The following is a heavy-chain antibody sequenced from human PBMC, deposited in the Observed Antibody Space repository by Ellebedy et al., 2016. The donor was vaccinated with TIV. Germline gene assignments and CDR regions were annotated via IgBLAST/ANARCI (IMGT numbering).Heavy chain of an antibody. J-gene: IGHJ4*02. CDR2: ISSSSSTI. CDR3: AAYGSGSYLSASSDY. CDR1: GFTFSSYS. V-gene: IGHV3-48*02. Sequence: GESLKISCAASGFTFSSYSMDWVRQAPGKGLEWVSYISSSSSTIYYADSVKGRFTISRDNAKNSLYLQMNSLRDEDTAVYYCAAYGSGSYLSASSDYWGQGTLVTVSS. D-gene: IGHD3-10*01.